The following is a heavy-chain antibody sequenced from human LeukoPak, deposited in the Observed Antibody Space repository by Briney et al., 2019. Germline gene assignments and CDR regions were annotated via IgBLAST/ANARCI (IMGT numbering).Heavy chain of an antibody. J-gene: IGHJ3*02. D-gene: IGHD3-22*01. CDR2: ISSSSSTI. CDR3: SRDRLTYYYDSSGYPDAFDI. Sequence: PGGSLRLSCAASGFTFSNYAMSWVRQAPGKGLEWVSYISSSSSTIYYADSVKGRFTISRDNAKNSLYLQMNSLRAEDTAVYYYSRDRLTYYYDSSGYPDAFDIWGQGTMVTVSS. V-gene: IGHV3-48*01. CDR1: GFTFSNYA.